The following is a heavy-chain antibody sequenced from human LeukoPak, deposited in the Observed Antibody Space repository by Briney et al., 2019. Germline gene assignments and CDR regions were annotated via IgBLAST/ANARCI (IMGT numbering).Heavy chain of an antibody. CDR3: AKVGTSVTTYYYYYMDV. Sequence: GGSLRLSCAASGFTFSSYAMSWVRQAPGKGLEWVSAISSSDGNTYYADSVKGRFTISRDNSKNTLYLQMNSLRAEDTAVYYCAKVGTSVTTYYYYYMDVWGKGTTVTVSS. CDR1: GFTFSSYA. CDR2: ISSSDGNT. J-gene: IGHJ6*03. D-gene: IGHD4-17*01. V-gene: IGHV3-23*01.